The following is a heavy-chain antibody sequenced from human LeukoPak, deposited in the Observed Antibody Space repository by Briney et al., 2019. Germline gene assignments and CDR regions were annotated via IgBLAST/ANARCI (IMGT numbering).Heavy chain of an antibody. D-gene: IGHD3-22*01. CDR1: GFTFSSYG. CDR3: AKDPTYYYDSSGYSTFDY. CDR2: ISYDGSNK. V-gene: IGHV3-30*18. J-gene: IGHJ4*02. Sequence: GGSLRLSCAASGFTFSSYGMHWVRQAPGKGLEWVAVISYDGSNKYYADSVKGRFTISRDNSMNTLYLQMSSLRAEDTAVYYCAKDPTYYYDSSGYSTFDYWGQGTLVTVSS.